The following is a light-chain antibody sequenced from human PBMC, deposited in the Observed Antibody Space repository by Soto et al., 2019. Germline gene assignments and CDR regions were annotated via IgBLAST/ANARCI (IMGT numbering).Light chain of an antibody. Sequence: DIQMTQSPSSLSASVGDRVTITCRASQSISSYLNWYQQQPVIAPKLLIYAASSLQSGVPSRFSGSGSGTDFTLTIGSLQPEDFATYYYQQSYSTPWTCGQGTNVEIK. CDR1: QSISSY. CDR3: QQSYSTPWT. J-gene: IGKJ1*01. V-gene: IGKV1-39*01. CDR2: AAS.